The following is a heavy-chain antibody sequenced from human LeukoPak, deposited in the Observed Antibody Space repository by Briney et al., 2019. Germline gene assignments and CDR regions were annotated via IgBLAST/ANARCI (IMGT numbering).Heavy chain of an antibody. CDR1: GYTFTSYG. J-gene: IGHJ4*02. V-gene: IGHV1-18*01. CDR3: ASTITIFGVVIFDY. CDR2: ISAYNGNT. D-gene: IGHD3-3*01. Sequence: GASVKVSCKASGYTFTSYGISWVRQAPGQGLEWMGWISAYNGNTNYAQKLQGRVTMTTDTSTSTAYMELRSLRSDDTAVYYCASTITIFGVVIFDYWGQGTLVTVSS.